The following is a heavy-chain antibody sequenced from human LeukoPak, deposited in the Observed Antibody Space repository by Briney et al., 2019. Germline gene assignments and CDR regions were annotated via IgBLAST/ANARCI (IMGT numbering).Heavy chain of an antibody. J-gene: IGHJ4*02. CDR3: ASQYSGSYYFDY. CDR2: IYYSGST. CDR1: SGSISSSSYY. Sequence: SETLSLTCTVSSGSISSSSYYWGWIRQPPGKGLEWIGSIYYSGSTYYNPSLKSRVTISVDTSKNQFSLKLSSVTAADTAVYYCASQYSGSYYFDYWGQGTLVTVSS. D-gene: IGHD1-26*01. V-gene: IGHV4-39*07.